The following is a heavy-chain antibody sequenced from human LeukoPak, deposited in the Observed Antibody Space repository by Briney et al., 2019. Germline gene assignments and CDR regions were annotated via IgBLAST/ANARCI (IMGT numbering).Heavy chain of an antibody. V-gene: IGHV3-7*01. CDR1: GFNFRKHW. Sequence: GGSLRLSCAATGFNFRKHWMSWVRQSIGKGLECVAKIQEDGNEMHYVDSVKGRFTISRDNARNSLYLQMNNLRVEDTAIYYCARDYAGGWIDYWGQGIMVTVSS. J-gene: IGHJ4*02. D-gene: IGHD3-10*02. CDR3: ARDYAGGWIDY. CDR2: IQEDGNEM.